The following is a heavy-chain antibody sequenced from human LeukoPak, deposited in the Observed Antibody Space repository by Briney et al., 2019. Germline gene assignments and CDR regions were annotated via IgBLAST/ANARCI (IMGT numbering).Heavy chain of an antibody. CDR1: EFTFSIYS. Sequence: GGSLRLSCSASEFTFSIYSMNWVRQSLGKGLEWVSSISSSSSYIYYADSVKGRFTISRDNAKNRLYLQMNSLRAEDTAVYYCARGLGAYCSGGSCTFDNWGQGTLVTVSS. CDR2: ISSSSSYI. CDR3: ARGLGAYCSGGSCTFDN. J-gene: IGHJ4*02. V-gene: IGHV3-21*06. D-gene: IGHD2-15*01.